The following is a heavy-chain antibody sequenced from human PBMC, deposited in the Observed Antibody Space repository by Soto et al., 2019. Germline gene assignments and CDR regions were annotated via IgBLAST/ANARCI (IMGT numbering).Heavy chain of an antibody. D-gene: IGHD4-4*01. V-gene: IGHV3-74*01. CDR3: VTTGRLQNAFDI. CDR2: INSDGSTT. Sequence: EVQLVESGGGLVQPGGSLRLSCAASGFTFSSYWMHWVRQAPGKGLVWVSRINSDGSTTNYADSVKGRFTISRDNANNALYLQMNNLRVEDTAVYYCVTTGRLQNAFDIWGQGTVVTVSS. CDR1: GFTFSSYW. J-gene: IGHJ3*02.